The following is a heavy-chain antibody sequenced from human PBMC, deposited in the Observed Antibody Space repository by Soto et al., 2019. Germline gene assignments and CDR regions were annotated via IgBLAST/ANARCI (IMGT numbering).Heavy chain of an antibody. CDR3: ARVSGYNYGYSLDY. CDR2: IYHSGTT. J-gene: IGHJ4*02. D-gene: IGHD5-18*01. Sequence: SETLSLTCDVSGGSIIIGGYSWSWIRQPPGKGLEWIGYIYHSGTTYYNPSLKSRVIISVDRSKNQFSLKLSSVTAADTAVYYCARVSGYNYGYSLDYWGLGILVTVS. V-gene: IGHV4-30-2*01. CDR1: GGSIIIGGYS.